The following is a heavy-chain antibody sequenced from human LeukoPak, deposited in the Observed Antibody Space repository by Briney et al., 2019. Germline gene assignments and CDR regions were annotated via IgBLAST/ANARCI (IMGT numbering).Heavy chain of an antibody. V-gene: IGHV1-18*01. CDR2: ISAYNGNT. CDR3: ARDTYLYYFDY. CDR1: GYTFTSYG. J-gene: IGHJ4*02. D-gene: IGHD2-2*01. Sequence: GASVNVSCKASGYTFTSYGISWVRQAPAQGLERMGWISAYNGNTNYSQKLQGRGTMTTDTSTSTAYMELRSLRSDDTAVYYCARDTYLYYFDYWGQGPLVTVSS.